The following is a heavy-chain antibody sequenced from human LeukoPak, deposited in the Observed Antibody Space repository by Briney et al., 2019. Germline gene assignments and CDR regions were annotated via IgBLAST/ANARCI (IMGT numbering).Heavy chain of an antibody. CDR1: GFTFSSYG. CDR3: ARGAGQQLGTFDY. J-gene: IGHJ4*02. V-gene: IGHV3-33*01. Sequence: GGSLRLSCAASGFTFSSYGMHWVRQAPGKGLEWVAVIWYDGSNKYYADSVKGRFTISRDNSKNTLYLQMNSLRAEDTAVYYCARGAGQQLGTFDYWGQGTLVTVSS. D-gene: IGHD6-13*01. CDR2: IWYDGSNK.